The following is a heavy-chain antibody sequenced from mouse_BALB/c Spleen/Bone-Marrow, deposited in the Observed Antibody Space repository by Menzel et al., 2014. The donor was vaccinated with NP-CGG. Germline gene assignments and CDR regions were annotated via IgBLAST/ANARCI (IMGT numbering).Heavy chain of an antibody. Sequence: EVKLVESGGGLVQPGGSLKLSCAASGFTFSSYGVSWVRQTPDKRLELVATINSNGGSTYYPDSVKGRFTISRDNAKNTLYLQMSSLKSEDTAMYYCARERDGYFRDAMDYWGQGTSVTVSS. V-gene: IGHV5-6-3*01. J-gene: IGHJ4*01. CDR1: GFTFSSYG. CDR3: ARERDGYFRDAMDY. D-gene: IGHD2-3*01. CDR2: INSNGGST.